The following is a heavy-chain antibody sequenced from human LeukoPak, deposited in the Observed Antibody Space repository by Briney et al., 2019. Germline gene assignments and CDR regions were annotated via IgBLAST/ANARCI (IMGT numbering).Heavy chain of an antibody. Sequence: PSETLSLTCTVSGGSISSGSYYWSWIRQPAGKGLEWIGRIYTSGSTNYNPSLKSRVTISVDTSKNQFSLKLSSVTAADTAVYYCAREGSGWYYFDYWDQGTLVTVSS. V-gene: IGHV4-61*02. CDR2: IYTSGST. CDR1: GGSISSGSYY. CDR3: AREGSGWYYFDY. D-gene: IGHD6-19*01. J-gene: IGHJ4*02.